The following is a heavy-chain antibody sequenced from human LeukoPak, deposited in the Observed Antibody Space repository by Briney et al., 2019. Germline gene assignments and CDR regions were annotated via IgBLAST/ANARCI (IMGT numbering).Heavy chain of an antibody. CDR3: AREALMLGYCSSTSCRGPNWFDP. J-gene: IGHJ5*02. V-gene: IGHV1-8*01. CDR1: GYTFTSYD. Sequence: ASVKVSCKASGYTFTSYDINWVRQATGQGLEWMGWMNPNSGNTGYAQKFQGRVTMTRDTSTSTAYMELSRLRSDDTAVYYCAREALMLGYCSSTSCRGPNWFDPWGQGTLVTVSS. D-gene: IGHD2-2*01. CDR2: MNPNSGNT.